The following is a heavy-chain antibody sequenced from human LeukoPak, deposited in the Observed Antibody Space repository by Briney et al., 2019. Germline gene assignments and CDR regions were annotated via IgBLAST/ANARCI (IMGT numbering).Heavy chain of an antibody. V-gene: IGHV1-2*02. CDR3: AREYYDSSGRKHAVDI. J-gene: IGHJ3*02. CDR2: IDPHSGGT. D-gene: IGHD3-22*01. CDR1: GYTFIDYY. Sequence: ASVTVSCKASGYTFIDYYMHWVRQAPGQGLEWMGWIDPHSGGTNYAQKIQGRVTMARDTSISTAYMELTRLRSDDAAVYYYAREYYDSSGRKHAVDIWGQGTRVSVSS.